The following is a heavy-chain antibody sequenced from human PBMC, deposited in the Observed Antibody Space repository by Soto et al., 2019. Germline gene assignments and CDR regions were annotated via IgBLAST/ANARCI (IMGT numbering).Heavy chain of an antibody. CDR3: ARVPPHGGTSSWDADS. CDR1: GFIFTTNS. Sequence: GGSLRLSCEASGFIFTTNSMNWVRQVPGKGLQWLSSISSSGTFKSYGDSVKGRFTISRDNAKNSLFLQMNNLSGEDTGLYYCARVPPHGGTSSWDADSWGPAILVTLSS. D-gene: IGHD2-15*01. J-gene: IGHJ4*02. V-gene: IGHV3-21*01. CDR2: ISSSGTFK.